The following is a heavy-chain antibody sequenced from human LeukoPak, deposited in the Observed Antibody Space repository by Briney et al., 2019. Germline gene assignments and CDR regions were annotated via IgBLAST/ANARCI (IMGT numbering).Heavy chain of an antibody. Sequence: PGGSLRLSCAASGFSFAAYTMHWVRQRSGRGLEWVSLISWNGATTSYIDPVKGRFTISRDNARTSLYLQMNSLGPDDTALYYCSTDPRLLTYWGHGTLVTVSS. D-gene: IGHD2-8*01. V-gene: IGHV3-43*01. CDR1: GFSFAAYT. J-gene: IGHJ4*01. CDR2: ISWNGATT. CDR3: STDPRLLTY.